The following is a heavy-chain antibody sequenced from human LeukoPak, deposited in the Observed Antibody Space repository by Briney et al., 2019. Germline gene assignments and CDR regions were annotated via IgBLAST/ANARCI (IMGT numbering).Heavy chain of an antibody. CDR1: GFSLSTSGVG. CDR2: IYWNDDK. D-gene: IGHD3-22*01. V-gene: IGHV2-5*01. Sequence: SGPTLVNPTQNLTLTCTFSGFSLSTSGVGVGWIRQPPGKALEWLALIYWNDDKRYSPSLKSRLTITKDTSKNQVVLTMTNMDPVDTATYYCVHVPSQIVVAINGPNDFDYWGQGTLVTVSS. CDR3: VHVPSQIVVAINGPNDFDY. J-gene: IGHJ4*02.